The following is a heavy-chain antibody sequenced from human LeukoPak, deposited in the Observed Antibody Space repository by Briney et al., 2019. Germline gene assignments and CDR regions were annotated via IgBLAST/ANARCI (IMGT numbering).Heavy chain of an antibody. CDR2: ISVSGSYT. Sequence: GGSLRLSCAASGFTFSDYYMSWIRQAPGKGLEWISYISVSGSYTDYADSVKGRFTISRDNAKNSLYLQMNSLRAEDTAVYYCARDGPSRGSGSYYDYWGQGTLVTVSS. V-gene: IGHV3-11*05. CDR3: ARDGPSRGSGSYYDY. CDR1: GFTFSDYY. J-gene: IGHJ4*02. D-gene: IGHD3-10*01.